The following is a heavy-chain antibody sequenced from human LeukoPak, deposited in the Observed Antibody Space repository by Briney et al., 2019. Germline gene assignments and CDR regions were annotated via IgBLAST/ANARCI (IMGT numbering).Heavy chain of an antibody. V-gene: IGHV3-30*02. J-gene: IGHJ3*02. CDR2: IRFDGTNT. D-gene: IGHD5-24*01. CDR3: ARDLQVRAPDEDIFDI. Sequence: GGSLRLSCAASGFSFSNYGFHWVRQAPGKGLEWVTFIRFDGTNTYYADSVKGRFTISRDNSKSTLYLQMNSLRAEDTAVYYCARDLQVRAPDEDIFDIWGQGTMVTVSS. CDR1: GFSFSNYG.